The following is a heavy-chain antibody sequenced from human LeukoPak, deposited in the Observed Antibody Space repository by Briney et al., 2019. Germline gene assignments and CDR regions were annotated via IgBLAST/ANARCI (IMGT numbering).Heavy chain of an antibody. CDR3: ARGLGYSYGYAYWYFDL. Sequence: SETLSLTCTVSGGSISSYYWSWIRQPPGKGLGWIGYIYYSGSTNYNPSLKSRVTISVDTFKNQFSLKLSSVTAADTAVYYCARGLGYSYGYAYWYFDLWGRGTLVTVSS. D-gene: IGHD5-18*01. CDR2: IYYSGST. J-gene: IGHJ2*01. CDR1: GGSISSYY. V-gene: IGHV4-59*08.